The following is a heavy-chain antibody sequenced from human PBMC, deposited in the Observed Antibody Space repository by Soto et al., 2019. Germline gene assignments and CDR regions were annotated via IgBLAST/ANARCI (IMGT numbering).Heavy chain of an antibody. D-gene: IGHD6-19*01. CDR3: ARLTSGWYRRLEYFQH. V-gene: IGHV4-34*01. J-gene: IGHJ1*01. Sequence: QVQLQQWGAGLLKPSETLSLTCAVYGGSFSGYYWSWIRQPPGKGLEWIGEINHSGSTNYNPSLKSRVTISVDTSKNQFSLKLSSVTAADTAVYYCARLTSGWYRRLEYFQHWGQGTLVTVSS. CDR2: INHSGST. CDR1: GGSFSGYY.